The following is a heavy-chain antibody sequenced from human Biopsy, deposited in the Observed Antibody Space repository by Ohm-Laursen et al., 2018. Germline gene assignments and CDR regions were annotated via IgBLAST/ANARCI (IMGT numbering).Heavy chain of an antibody. CDR2: IHGSGRT. V-gene: IGHV3-66*01. CDR3: AGAGGHSF. Sequence: GSLRLPCSASEFNVDRNHMNWVRQAPGKGLEWVSMIHGSGRTDYADSVKGRFTVSRDNSKDTVYLQMNALRVDDTAMYYCAGAGGHSFWGQGALVTVSP. J-gene: IGHJ4*02. D-gene: IGHD3-16*01. CDR1: EFNVDRNH.